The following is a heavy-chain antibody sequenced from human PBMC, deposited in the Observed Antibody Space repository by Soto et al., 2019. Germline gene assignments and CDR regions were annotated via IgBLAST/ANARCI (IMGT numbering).Heavy chain of an antibody. V-gene: IGHV1-18*01. Sequence: EWMGWISAYNGNTNYAQKLQGRVTMTTDTSTSTAYMELRSLRSDDTAVYYCARRSWYYFNSTGPDDMYVWGQGNTVPVS. D-gene: IGHD3-22*01. CDR2: ISAYNGNT. J-gene: IGHJ6*02. CDR3: ARRSWYYFNSTGPDDMYV.